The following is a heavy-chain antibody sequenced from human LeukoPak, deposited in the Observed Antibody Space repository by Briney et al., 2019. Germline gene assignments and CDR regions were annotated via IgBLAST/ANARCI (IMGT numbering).Heavy chain of an antibody. CDR2: INTNTGNP. Sequence: ASVKVSCKASGYTLTNSAINWLRQAPGQGLEWMGWINTNTGNPIYAQGFTGRFVFSFDTSVSTAYLQISSLKAEDTAIYYCTSPPVRATDYWGQGTLVIVSS. V-gene: IGHV7-4-1*02. J-gene: IGHJ4*02. CDR1: GYTLTNSA. CDR3: TSPPVRATDY. D-gene: IGHD1-26*01.